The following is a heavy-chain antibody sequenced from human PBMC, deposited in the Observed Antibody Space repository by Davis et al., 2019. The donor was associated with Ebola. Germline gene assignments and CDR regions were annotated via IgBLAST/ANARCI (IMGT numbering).Heavy chain of an antibody. CDR3: ARAQFPTTSDH. D-gene: IGHD1-1*01. Sequence: ASVKVSCKASGYIFTTSDISWVRQAPGQGLECMGWISAYNGNIHYAQNVQGRVTMTTDTSSSTAYMEVGSLRSDDTAVYYCARAQFPTTSDHWGQGTLVTVSS. CDR1: GYIFTTSD. J-gene: IGHJ4*02. CDR2: ISAYNGNI. V-gene: IGHV1-18*01.